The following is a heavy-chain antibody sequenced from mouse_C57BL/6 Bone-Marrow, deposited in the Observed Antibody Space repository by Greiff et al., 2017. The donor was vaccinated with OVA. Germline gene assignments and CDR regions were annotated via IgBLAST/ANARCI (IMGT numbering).Heavy chain of an antibody. Sequence: EVQLQQSGPVLVKPGASVKMSCKASGYTFTDYYMNWVKQSHGKSLEWLGVINPYNGGTSYNQKFKGKATLTVDKSSSTAYMELNSLTSEDSAVYYCARPPAYYGNYDYWGQGTTLTVSS. J-gene: IGHJ2*01. CDR1: GYTFTDYY. V-gene: IGHV1-19*01. CDR2: INPYNGGT. CDR3: ARPPAYYGNYDY. D-gene: IGHD2-10*01.